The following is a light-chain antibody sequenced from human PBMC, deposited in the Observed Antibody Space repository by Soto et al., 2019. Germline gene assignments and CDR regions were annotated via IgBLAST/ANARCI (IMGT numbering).Light chain of an antibody. CDR2: GAS. CDR3: QHRSNG. CDR1: QSDGSY. V-gene: IGKV3-11*01. J-gene: IGKJ2*01. Sequence: ETVLTQSPDTLSLSPGERVTLSCRASQSDGSYLVWYQQKPGQAPRLLIYGASNRATGIPARFSGSGSGTDFTLTISSLEPEDFAVYYCQHRSNGFGQGTKLEIK.